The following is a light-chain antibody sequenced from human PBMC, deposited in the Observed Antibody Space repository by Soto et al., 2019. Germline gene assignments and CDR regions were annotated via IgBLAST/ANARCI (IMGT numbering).Light chain of an antibody. Sequence: AIQLTQSPSSLSASVGDSVTITCRASQGISSYLAWYQQEPGKAPKFLMYDASILESGVPSRFSGSGFGTEFSLTISSLQHDDLGSYYCQHMRTFGQGTKVDIK. CDR1: QGISSY. CDR3: QHMRT. CDR2: DAS. J-gene: IGKJ1*01. V-gene: IGKV1-13*02.